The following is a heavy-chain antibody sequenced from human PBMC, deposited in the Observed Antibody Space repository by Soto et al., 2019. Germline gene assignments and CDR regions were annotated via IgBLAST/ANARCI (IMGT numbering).Heavy chain of an antibody. CDR3: ARFLGKNWNYVDY. CDR1: GGSISSGGYY. CDR2: IYYSGST. J-gene: IGHJ4*02. Sequence: LSLTCTVSGGSISSGGYYWSWIRQHPGKGLEWIGYIYYSGSTYYNPSLKSRVTISVDTSKNQFSLKLSSVTAADTAVYYCARFLGKNWNYVDYWGQGTLVTVS. V-gene: IGHV4-31*03. D-gene: IGHD1-1*01.